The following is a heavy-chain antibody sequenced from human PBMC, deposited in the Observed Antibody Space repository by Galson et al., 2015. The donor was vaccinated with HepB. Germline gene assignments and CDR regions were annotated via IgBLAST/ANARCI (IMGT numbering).Heavy chain of an antibody. CDR1: GFTFNSYA. CDR3: AKAVAGFWFFDL. Sequence: SLRLSCAASGFTFNSYAMNWVRQAPGKGLEWVSTFSGSGSTYYADSVKGRFTASRDNSKNTLCLQMSSLRAEDTAIYYCAKAVAGFWFFDLWGRGTLVTVSS. D-gene: IGHD6-19*01. V-gene: IGHV3-23*01. J-gene: IGHJ2*01. CDR2: FSGSGST.